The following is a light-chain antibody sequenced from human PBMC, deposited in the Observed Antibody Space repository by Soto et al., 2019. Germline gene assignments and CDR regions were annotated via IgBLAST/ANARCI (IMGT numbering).Light chain of an antibody. J-gene: IGKJ2*01. CDR1: LSVSSSY. CDR3: QQYGRSPPFT. V-gene: IGKV3-20*01. CDR2: GAS. Sequence: ELVLTQSPGTLSLSPGERATLSCRASLSVSSSYLAWYQQKPGQAPRLLIYGASNRATGIPDRFSGSGSGTDFTLTISRLEPEDFAVHFCQQYGRSPPFTFGQGTKVEIK.